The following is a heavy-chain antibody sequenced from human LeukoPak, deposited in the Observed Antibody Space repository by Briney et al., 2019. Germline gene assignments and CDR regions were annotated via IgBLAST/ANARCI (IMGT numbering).Heavy chain of an antibody. Sequence: ASVKVSCKASGYTFTSYYINWVRQATGQGLEWMGWMNPNSGNTGYAQKFQGRVTITRHTSISTAYMELSSLRSEDTAVYYCARQGDVLRYFDWLSSKHHGGRRRFDPWGQGTLVTVSS. D-gene: IGHD3-9*01. CDR1: GYTFTSYY. CDR3: ARQGDVLRYFDWLSSKHHGGRRRFDP. J-gene: IGHJ5*02. CDR2: MNPNSGNT. V-gene: IGHV1-8*03.